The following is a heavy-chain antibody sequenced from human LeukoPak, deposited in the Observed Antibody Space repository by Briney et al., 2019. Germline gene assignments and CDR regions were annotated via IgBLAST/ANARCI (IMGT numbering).Heavy chain of an antibody. CDR1: GGSFSGYY. V-gene: IGHV4-34*01. J-gene: IGHJ4*02. Sequence: PSETLSLTCAVYGGSFSGYYWSWIRQPPGKGLEWIGEINHSGSTNYNPSLKSRVTISVDTSKNQFSLKLSSVTVADTAVYYCAGIAGGASYYFDYWGQGTLVTVSS. CDR2: INHSGST. D-gene: IGHD1-14*01. CDR3: AGIAGGASYYFDY.